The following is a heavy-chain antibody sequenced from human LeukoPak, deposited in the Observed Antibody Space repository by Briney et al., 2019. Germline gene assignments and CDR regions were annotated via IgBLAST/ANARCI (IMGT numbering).Heavy chain of an antibody. Sequence: ASVKVSCKASGYTLTRYFIHWVRQAPGQGLEWMGIINPNGGSTSYPQKFQGRVTMTRDTSTNTVYMELSSLKSEDTAVYYCARVHYYGLGSPDLYWYFDLWGRGTLVTVSS. CDR3: ARVHYYGLGSPDLYWYFDL. CDR1: GYTLTRYF. D-gene: IGHD3-10*01. V-gene: IGHV1-46*01. J-gene: IGHJ2*01. CDR2: INPNGGST.